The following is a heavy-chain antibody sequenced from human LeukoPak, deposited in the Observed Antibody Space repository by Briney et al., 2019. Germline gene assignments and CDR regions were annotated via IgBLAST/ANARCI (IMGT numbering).Heavy chain of an antibody. CDR2: TNHSGST. Sequence: PSETLSLTCAVYGGSFSGYYWSWIRQPPGKGLEWIGETNHSGSTNYNPSLKSRVTVSLDTSKNQFSLKLSSVTAADTAVYYCARAPGAALDWGQGTLVTVSS. D-gene: IGHD2-15*01. CDR3: ARAPGAALD. CDR1: GGSFSGYY. V-gene: IGHV4-34*01. J-gene: IGHJ4*02.